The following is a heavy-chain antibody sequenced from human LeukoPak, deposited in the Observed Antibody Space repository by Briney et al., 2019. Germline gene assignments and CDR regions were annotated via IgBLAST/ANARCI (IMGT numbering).Heavy chain of an antibody. CDR2: INWNGGST. CDR1: GFTFDDFG. J-gene: IGHJ3*02. D-gene: IGHD2-15*01. V-gene: IGHV3-20*04. Sequence: GGPLRLSCAASGFTFDDFGVSWVRLAPGKGLEWVSGINWNGGSTGYADSVKGRFTISRDNAKNSLYLQMNSLRAEDTAFYYCARGAPTYYIGGTCHSGDPFDIWGQGTMVTVSS. CDR3: ARGAPTYYIGGTCHSGDPFDI.